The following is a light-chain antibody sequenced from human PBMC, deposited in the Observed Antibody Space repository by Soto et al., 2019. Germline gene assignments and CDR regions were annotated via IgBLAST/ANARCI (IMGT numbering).Light chain of an antibody. CDR3: SSYTSSSTLVV. V-gene: IGLV2-14*01. CDR2: DVS. J-gene: IGLJ2*01. Sequence: QSVLTQPASVSGSPGQSFTISCTGTSSDVGGYNYVSWYQQHPGKAPKLMIYDVSNRPSGVSNRVSGSKSGNTASLTISGLQAEDEADYYCSSYTSSSTLVVFGGGTKLTVL. CDR1: SSDVGGYNY.